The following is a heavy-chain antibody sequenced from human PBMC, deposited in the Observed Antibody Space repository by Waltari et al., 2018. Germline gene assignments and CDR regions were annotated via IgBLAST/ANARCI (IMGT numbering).Heavy chain of an antibody. D-gene: IGHD5-18*01. Sequence: EVQLVEAGGDIVQPGGSLRRPCAAPRVRFSDYWRLWVRQVPWKGLGWVSRINSDGSSISYSDSLKGRFTISRDNSKNMLYLQFNSLRAEDTAVYYCARKGGRGYTYGPFYYDSWGQGTLVTVSS. CDR2: INSDGSSI. J-gene: IGHJ4*02. CDR1: RVRFSDYW. CDR3: ARKGGRGYTYGPFYYDS. V-gene: IGHV3-74*01.